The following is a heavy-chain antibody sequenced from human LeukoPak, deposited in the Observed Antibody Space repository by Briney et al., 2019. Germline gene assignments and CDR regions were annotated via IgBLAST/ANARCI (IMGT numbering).Heavy chain of an antibody. CDR1: GFTFSSYW. D-gene: IGHD3-22*01. Sequence: HPGGSLRLSCAASGFTFSSYWMSWVRQAPGKGLEWVANIKQDGSEKYYVDSVKGRFTISRDNAKNSLYLQMNSLRAEDTAVYYCARDYYDSSGYYDDAFDIWGQGTMVTVSS. CDR2: IKQDGSEK. CDR3: ARDYYDSSGYYDDAFDI. V-gene: IGHV3-7*01. J-gene: IGHJ3*02.